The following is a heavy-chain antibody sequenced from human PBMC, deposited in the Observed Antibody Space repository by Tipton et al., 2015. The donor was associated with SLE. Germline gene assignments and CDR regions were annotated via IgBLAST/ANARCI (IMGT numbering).Heavy chain of an antibody. D-gene: IGHD3-22*01. CDR1: GGSISSGNYY. Sequence: TLSLTCTVSGGSISSGNYYWSWIRQPAGNGLEWIGRIYTSGTTNYNPSLKSRVTISVDTSKNQFSLKLGSVTAADTAVYYCARGPYESSGYYVYWGQGTLVTVSS. V-gene: IGHV4-61*02. CDR2: IYTSGTT. J-gene: IGHJ4*02. CDR3: ARGPYESSGYYVY.